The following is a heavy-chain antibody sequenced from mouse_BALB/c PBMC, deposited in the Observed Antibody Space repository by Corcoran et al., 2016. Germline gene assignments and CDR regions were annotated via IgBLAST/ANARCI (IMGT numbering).Heavy chain of an antibody. V-gene: IGHV14-3*02. D-gene: IGHD2-1*01. Sequence: EVQLQQSGAELVKPGASVKLSCTASGFNIKDTYMHWVKQRPEQGLEWIGRIDPANGNTKYDPKFQGKATITADTSSNTAYLQLSSLTSEDTAVYYCACNYPFAYWGQGTLVTVSA. CDR1: GFNIKDTY. J-gene: IGHJ3*01. CDR3: ACNYPFAY. CDR2: IDPANGNT.